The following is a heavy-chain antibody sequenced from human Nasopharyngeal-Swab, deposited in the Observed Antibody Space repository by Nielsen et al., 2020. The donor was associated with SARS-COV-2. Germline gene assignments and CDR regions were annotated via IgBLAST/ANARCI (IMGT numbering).Heavy chain of an antibody. CDR1: GFIFSSYA. D-gene: IGHD3-10*01. J-gene: IGHJ4*02. V-gene: IGHV3-23*01. Sequence: GESLKISCVASGFIFSSYAMSWVRQAPGKGLDWVSSISGSGVTYHADSVKGRFTISRDNSKNTLYLQMNSLRAEDTAVYYCARAWGTMGPAFDYWGQGTLVTVSS. CDR2: ISGSGVT. CDR3: ARAWGTMGPAFDY.